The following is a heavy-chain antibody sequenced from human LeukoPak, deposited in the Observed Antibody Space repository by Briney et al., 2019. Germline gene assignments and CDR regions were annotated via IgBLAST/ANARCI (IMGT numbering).Heavy chain of an antibody. Sequence: SETLSLTCAVYGGSFSGYYWSWIRQPPGKGLEWIGEINHSGSTNYNPSLESRVTISVDTSKNQFSLKLSSVTAADTAVYYCARRGYSYASGPTGTTFASYFDYWGQGTLVTVSS. D-gene: IGHD5-18*01. V-gene: IGHV4-34*01. CDR1: GGSFSGYY. CDR2: INHSGST. CDR3: ARRGYSYASGPTGTTFASYFDY. J-gene: IGHJ4*02.